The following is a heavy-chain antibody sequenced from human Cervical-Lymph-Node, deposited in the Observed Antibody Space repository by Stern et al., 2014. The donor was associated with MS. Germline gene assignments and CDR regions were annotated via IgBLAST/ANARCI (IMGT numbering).Heavy chain of an antibody. CDR1: GFTFSTYW. D-gene: IGHD2-15*01. J-gene: IGHJ3*02. CDR3: ARGVMVAATYAYDI. V-gene: IGHV3-74*01. CDR2: INSDESST. Sequence: VPLVESGGGLVQPGGSLRLSCAASGFTFSTYWMHWVRQAPGQGLAWVSRINSDESSTTYADSVKGRFSISRDNDKNTLYLQMNSLRAEDTAVYYCARGVMVAATYAYDIWGQGTMVTISS.